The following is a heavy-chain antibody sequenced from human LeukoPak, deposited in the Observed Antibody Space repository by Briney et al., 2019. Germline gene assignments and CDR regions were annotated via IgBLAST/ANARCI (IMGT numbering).Heavy chain of an antibody. Sequence: GGSLRLSCAASGFKFDDYGMSWVRQAPGRGLEWVCDINWNGAWTGYADSVKGRLTISRDNAKNSLYLQMNSLRAEDTAFYYCAGYYYDSSRGFDLWGQGTLVTVSA. CDR2: INWNGAWT. V-gene: IGHV3-20*04. D-gene: IGHD3-22*01. CDR3: AGYYYDSSRGFDL. CDR1: GFKFDDYG. J-gene: IGHJ5*02.